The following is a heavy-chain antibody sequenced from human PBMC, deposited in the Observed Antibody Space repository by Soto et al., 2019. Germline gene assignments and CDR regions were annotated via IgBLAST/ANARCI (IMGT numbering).Heavy chain of an antibody. J-gene: IGHJ4*02. Sequence: ASVKVSFKASGYTFTSYDINWVRQATGQGLEWMGWMNPNSGNTGYAQKFQGRVTMTRNTSISTAYMELSSLRSEDTAVYYCARAGVDMATIQDYWGQGTLVTVSS. V-gene: IGHV1-8*01. CDR2: MNPNSGNT. CDR3: ARAGVDMATIQDY. CDR1: GYTFTSYD. D-gene: IGHD5-12*01.